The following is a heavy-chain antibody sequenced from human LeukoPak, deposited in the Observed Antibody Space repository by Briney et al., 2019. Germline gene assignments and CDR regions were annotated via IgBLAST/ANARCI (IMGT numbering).Heavy chain of an antibody. D-gene: IGHD3-22*01. CDR1: GFTFSSYS. CDR3: AKDGHWLYYDSSGYYYYFDY. J-gene: IGHJ4*02. CDR2: ISSSSSYI. V-gene: IGHV3-21*01. Sequence: PGGSLRLSCAASGFTFSSYSMNWVRQAPGKGLEWVSSISSSSSYIYYADSVKGRFTISRDNSKNTLYLQMNSLRAEDTAVYYCAKDGHWLYYDSSGYYYYFDYWGQGTLVTVSS.